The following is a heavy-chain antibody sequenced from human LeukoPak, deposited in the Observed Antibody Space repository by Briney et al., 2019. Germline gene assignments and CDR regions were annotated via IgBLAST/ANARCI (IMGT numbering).Heavy chain of an antibody. J-gene: IGHJ5*02. CDR1: GGSFSGYY. V-gene: IGHV4-34*01. D-gene: IGHD3-3*01. Sequence: SETLSLTCAVYGGSFSGYYWSWIRQPPGKGLEWIGEINHSGSTNYNPSLKSRVTISVDTSKNQFSLKLSSVTAADTAVYYCARESRFLEWLLPTQNWFDPWGQGTLVTVSS. CDR2: INHSGST. CDR3: ARESRFLEWLLPTQNWFDP.